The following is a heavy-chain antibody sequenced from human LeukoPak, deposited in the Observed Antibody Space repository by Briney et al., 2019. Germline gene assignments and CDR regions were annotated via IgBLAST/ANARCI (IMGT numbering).Heavy chain of an antibody. V-gene: IGHV3-30*18. J-gene: IGHJ4*02. CDR2: ISYDGSDK. CDR3: AKGIPADY. Sequence: PGGSLRLSCAASGFAFSTYGMHWVRQAPGKGLEWVAVISYDGSDKSYADSAKGRFTISRDNSKNTLYLQMNSLSAEDTAVYYCAKGIPADYWGQGILVTVSS. CDR1: GFAFSTYG.